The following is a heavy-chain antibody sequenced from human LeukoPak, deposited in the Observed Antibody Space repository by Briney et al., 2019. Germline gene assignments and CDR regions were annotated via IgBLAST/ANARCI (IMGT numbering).Heavy chain of an antibody. V-gene: IGHV3-23*01. CDR2: ISGSGGST. CDR3: AKNEGCSSTSCYELDH. CDR1: GFTFSSYA. D-gene: IGHD2-2*01. J-gene: IGHJ4*02. Sequence: PGGSLRLSCAASGFTFSSYAMSWVRQAPGKGLEWVSAISGSGGSTYYADSVNGRFTISRDNSKNTLYLQMNSLRAEDTAVYYCAKNEGCSSTSCYELDHWGQGTLVTVSS.